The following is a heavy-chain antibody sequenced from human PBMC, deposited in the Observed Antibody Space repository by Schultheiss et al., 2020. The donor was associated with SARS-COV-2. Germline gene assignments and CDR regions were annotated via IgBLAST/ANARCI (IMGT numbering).Heavy chain of an antibody. CDR3: TTVLAVADSYFDY. V-gene: IGHV3-15*01. J-gene: IGHJ4*02. Sequence: GESLKISCAASGFTFSNAWMSWVRQAPGKGLEWVGRIKSKTDGGTTDYAAPVKGRFTISRDDSKNTLYLQMNSLKTEDTAVYYCTTVLAVADSYFDYWGQGTLVTVSS. CDR2: IKSKTDGGTT. D-gene: IGHD6-19*01. CDR1: GFTFSNAW.